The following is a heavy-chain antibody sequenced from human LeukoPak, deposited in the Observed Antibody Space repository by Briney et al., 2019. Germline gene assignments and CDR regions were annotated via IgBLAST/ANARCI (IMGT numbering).Heavy chain of an antibody. V-gene: IGHV1-2*02. CDR2: INPNSGGT. CDR3: ARGGGYCSGGSCNPEYFQH. D-gene: IGHD2-15*01. CDR1: GYTFTGYY. Sequence: ASVKVSCKTSGYTFTGYYMHWVRQAPGQGLEWMGWINPNSGGTNYVQKFQGRVTMTRDTSISTAYMELSSLRSEDTAVYYCARGGGYCSGGSCNPEYFQHWGQGTLVTVSS. J-gene: IGHJ1*01.